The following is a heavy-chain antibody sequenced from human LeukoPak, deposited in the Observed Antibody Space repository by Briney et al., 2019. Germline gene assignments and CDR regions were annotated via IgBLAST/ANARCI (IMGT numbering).Heavy chain of an antibody. D-gene: IGHD5-12*01. CDR2: INAGNGNT. CDR3: ARDSGYGFYKSKYYYYGTDV. Sequence: ASVKVSCKASGYTFTSYAMHWVRQAPGQRLEWMGWINAGNGNTKYSQKFQGRVTITRDTSASTAYMELSSLRSEDTAVYYCARDSGYGFYKSKYYYYGTDVWGKGTTVTVSS. J-gene: IGHJ6*04. V-gene: IGHV1-3*01. CDR1: GYTFTSYA.